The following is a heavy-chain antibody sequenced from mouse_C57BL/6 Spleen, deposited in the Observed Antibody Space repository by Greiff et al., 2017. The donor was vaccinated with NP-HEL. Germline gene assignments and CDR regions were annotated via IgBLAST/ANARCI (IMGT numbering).Heavy chain of an antibody. D-gene: IGHD1-2*01. CDR2: ISSGSSTI. Sequence: EVKLVESGGGLVKPGGSLKLSCAASGFTFSDYGMHWVRQAPEKGLEWVAYISSGSSTIYYADTVKGRFTISRDNAKNTLFLQMTSLRSEDTAMYYCARPLRRDWYFDVWGTGTTVTVAS. J-gene: IGHJ1*03. CDR3: ARPLRRDWYFDV. CDR1: GFTFSDYG. V-gene: IGHV5-17*01.